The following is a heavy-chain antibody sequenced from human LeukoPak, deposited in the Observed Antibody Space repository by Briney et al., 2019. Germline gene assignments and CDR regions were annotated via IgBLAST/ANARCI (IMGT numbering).Heavy chain of an antibody. D-gene: IGHD6-19*01. CDR1: GFTFDDYG. V-gene: IGHV3-48*03. CDR3: ARDSSGWDFDY. CDR2: ISSSGSTI. Sequence: PGGSLRLSCAASGFTFDDYGMSWVRQAPGKGLEWVSYISSSGSTIYYADSVKGRFTISRDNAKSSLYLQMSSLRAEDTAVYYCARDSSGWDFDYWGQGTLVTVSS. J-gene: IGHJ4*02.